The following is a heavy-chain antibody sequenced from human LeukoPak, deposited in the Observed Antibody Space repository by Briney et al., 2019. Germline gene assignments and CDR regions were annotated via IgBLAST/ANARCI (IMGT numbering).Heavy chain of an antibody. CDR1: GFTFSSYG. J-gene: IGHJ4*02. V-gene: IGHV3-33*01. CDR2: IWYDGSNK. CDR3: AREGPRGNSQFDY. Sequence: GGSLRLSCAASGFTFSSYGMHWVRQAPGKGLEWVALIWYDGSNKYYADSVKGRLTISRDNSKNTLYLQMNSLRAEDAAVYYCAREGPRGNSQFDYWGQGTLVTVSS. D-gene: IGHD2/OR15-2a*01.